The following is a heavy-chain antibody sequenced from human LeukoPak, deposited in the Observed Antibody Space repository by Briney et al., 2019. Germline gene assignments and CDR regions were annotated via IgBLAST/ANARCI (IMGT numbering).Heavy chain of an antibody. V-gene: IGHV3-20*04. CDR1: GFTFDDYG. Sequence: GGSLRLSCAASGFTFDDYGMSWVRQAPGKGLEWVSGINWNGGSTGYADSVKGRFTISRDNAKNSLYLQMNSLRAEDTALYYCARVNYGSGSYTYYFDYWGQGTLVTVCS. D-gene: IGHD3-10*01. CDR2: INWNGGST. J-gene: IGHJ4*02. CDR3: ARVNYGSGSYTYYFDY.